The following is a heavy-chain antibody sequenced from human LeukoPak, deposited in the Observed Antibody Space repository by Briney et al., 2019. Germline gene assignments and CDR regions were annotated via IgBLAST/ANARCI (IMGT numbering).Heavy chain of an antibody. CDR2: INAGNGNT. D-gene: IGHD4-17*01. J-gene: IGHJ5*02. CDR3: ARGNLPTVTYDTAVDP. Sequence: GASVKVSCKASGYTFTSYAMHWVRQAPGQRLEWMGWINAGNGNTKYSQKFQGRVTIIRDTSASTAYMELSSLRSEDTAVYYCARGNLPTVTYDTAVDPWGQGTLVTVSS. V-gene: IGHV1-3*01. CDR1: GYTFTSYA.